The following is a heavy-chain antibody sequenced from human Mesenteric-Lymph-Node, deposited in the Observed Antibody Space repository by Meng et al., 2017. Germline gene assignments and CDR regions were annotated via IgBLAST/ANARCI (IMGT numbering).Heavy chain of an antibody. CDR2: ISAYNGNT. V-gene: IGHV1-18*04. J-gene: IGHJ4*02. CDR3: ARAGSGWYVVVDY. D-gene: IGHD6-19*01. Sequence: ASVKVSCKASGYTFTGYYMHWVRQAPGQGLEWMGWISAYNGNTNYAQKLQGRVTMTSDTSTSTAYMELRSLRSDDTAVYYCARAGSGWYVVVDYWGQGTLVTVSS. CDR1: GYTFTGYY.